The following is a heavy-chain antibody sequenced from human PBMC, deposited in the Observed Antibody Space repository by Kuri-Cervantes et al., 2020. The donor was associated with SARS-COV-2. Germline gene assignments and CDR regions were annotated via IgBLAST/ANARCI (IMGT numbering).Heavy chain of an antibody. J-gene: IGHJ3*02. CDR1: GYIFNIYY. CDR3: AREIYSTSSQAFDI. Sequence: ASVKVSCKASGYIFNIYYMHWVRQAPGQGLEWMGIINPSGDSTTYAQKSQGRVTMTRDSSTSTLYMELSSLTSDDTAVYYCAREIYSTSSQAFDIWGQGTMVTVSS. V-gene: IGHV1-46*02. D-gene: IGHD6-6*01. CDR2: INPSGDST.